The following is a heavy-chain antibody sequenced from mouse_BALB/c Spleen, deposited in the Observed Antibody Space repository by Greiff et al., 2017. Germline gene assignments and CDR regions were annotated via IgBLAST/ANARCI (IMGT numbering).Heavy chain of an antibody. J-gene: IGHJ3*01. CDR2: IDPENGDT. D-gene: IGHD2-4*01. V-gene: IGHV14-4*02. Sequence: DVQLQESGAELVRSGASVKLSCTASGFNIKDYYMHWVKQRPEQGLEWIGWIDPENGDTEYAPTFQGKATMTADTSSTTAYLQLSSLTSEDTAVYYCNGIYYDYDGFAYWGQGTLVTVSA. CDR1: GFNIKDYY. CDR3: NGIYYDYDGFAY.